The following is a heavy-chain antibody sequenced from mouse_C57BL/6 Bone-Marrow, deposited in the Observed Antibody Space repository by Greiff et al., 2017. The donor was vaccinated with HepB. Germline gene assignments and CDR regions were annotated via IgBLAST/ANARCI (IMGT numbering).Heavy chain of an antibody. J-gene: IGHJ2*01. CDR1: GFSLTSYG. Sequence: QVQLQQSGPGLVQPSQSLSITCTVSGFSLTSYGVHWVRQSPGKGLEWLGVIWSGGSTDYNAAFISRLSISKDNSKSQVFFKMNSLQADDTAIYYCARITTVVALGYWGQGTTLTVSS. V-gene: IGHV2-2*01. D-gene: IGHD1-1*01. CDR3: ARITTVVALGY. CDR2: IWSGGST.